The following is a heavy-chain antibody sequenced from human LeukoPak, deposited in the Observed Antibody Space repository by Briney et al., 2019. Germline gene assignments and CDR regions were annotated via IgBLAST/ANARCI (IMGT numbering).Heavy chain of an antibody. Sequence: PSETLSLTCTVSGGSINSFYWGWIRQPPGKGLEWIGSIYYSGSTSHNPSLKSRVTISVDTSKNQFSLKLNSVTAADTAVYYCARTPQLERGGQLIDYWGQGTLVAVSS. CDR1: GGSINSFY. V-gene: IGHV4-39*07. CDR2: IYYSGST. CDR3: ARTPQLERGGQLIDY. D-gene: IGHD1-1*01. J-gene: IGHJ4*02.